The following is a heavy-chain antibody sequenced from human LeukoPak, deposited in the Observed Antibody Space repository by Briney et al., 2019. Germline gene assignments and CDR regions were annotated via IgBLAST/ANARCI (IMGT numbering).Heavy chain of an antibody. CDR2: IYYSGST. CDR3: ARPSIAVAGSFDY. V-gene: IGHV4-39*01. D-gene: IGHD6-19*01. J-gene: IGHJ4*02. Sequence: PSETLSLTCTVSGGSISRSSYYWGWIRQPPGKGLEWIGSIYYSGSTYYNPSLKSRVTISVDTSKNQFSLRLSSVTAADTAVYYCARPSIAVAGSFDYWGQGTLVTVSS. CDR1: GGSISRSSYY.